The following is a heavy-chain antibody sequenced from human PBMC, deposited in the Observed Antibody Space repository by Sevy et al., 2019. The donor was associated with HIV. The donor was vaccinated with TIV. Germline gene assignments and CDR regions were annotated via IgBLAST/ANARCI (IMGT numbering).Heavy chain of an antibody. Sequence: GGSLRLSCAVSGFNFNIYSMSWVRQAPGKGLEWVSTLSFGCGKINYADSVKGRFIISRDDSKNSLYLQMNSLRAEDTDVYFCASEGGTSPNDYWGQGTLVTVSS. V-gene: IGHV3-23*01. CDR3: ASEGGTSPNDY. D-gene: IGHD2-8*01. J-gene: IGHJ4*02. CDR2: LSFGCGKI. CDR1: GFNFNIYS.